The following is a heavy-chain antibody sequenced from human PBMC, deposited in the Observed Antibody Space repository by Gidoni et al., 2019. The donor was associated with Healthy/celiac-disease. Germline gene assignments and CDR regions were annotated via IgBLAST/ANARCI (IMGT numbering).Heavy chain of an antibody. J-gene: IGHJ6*02. CDR2: IWYDGSNK. CDR1: GFTFSSYG. Sequence: QVQLVESGGGVVQPGRSLRLSCAASGFTFSSYGMHWVRQAPGKGLEWVAVIWYDGSNKYYADSVKGRFTISRDNSKNTLYLQMNSLRAEDTAVYYCARDRSNYNYYYYGMDVWGQGTTVTVSS. V-gene: IGHV3-33*01. CDR3: ARDRSNYNYYYYGMDV. D-gene: IGHD4-4*01.